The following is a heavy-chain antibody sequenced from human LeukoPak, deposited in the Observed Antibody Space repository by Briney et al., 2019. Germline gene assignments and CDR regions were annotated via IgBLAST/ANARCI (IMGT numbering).Heavy chain of an antibody. CDR2: ISYDGSNK. CDR1: GFTFSSYG. J-gene: IGHJ3*02. Sequence: GGSLRLSCAASGFTFSSYGMHWVRQAPGKGLGWVAVISYDGSNKYYADSVKGRFTISRDNSKNTLYLQMNSLRAEDTAVYYCAKDRGSGYYFDAFDIWGQGTMVTVSS. CDR3: AKDRGSGYYFDAFDI. V-gene: IGHV3-30*18. D-gene: IGHD3-22*01.